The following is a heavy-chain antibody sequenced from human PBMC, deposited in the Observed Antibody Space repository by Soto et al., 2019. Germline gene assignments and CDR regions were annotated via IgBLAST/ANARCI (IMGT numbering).Heavy chain of an antibody. V-gene: IGHV3-21*01. Sequence: EVQLVESGGGLVKPGGSLTLSCAASGFAFRSYNMNWVRQAPGKGLEWVASISSGSSNIYYADSVKGRFTISRDNAENSLFLQMDSLRAEDSAVYYCASATVVAATFDFWGQGTLVTVSS. CDR1: GFAFRSYN. CDR2: ISSGSSNI. J-gene: IGHJ4*02. D-gene: IGHD2-15*01. CDR3: ASATVVAATFDF.